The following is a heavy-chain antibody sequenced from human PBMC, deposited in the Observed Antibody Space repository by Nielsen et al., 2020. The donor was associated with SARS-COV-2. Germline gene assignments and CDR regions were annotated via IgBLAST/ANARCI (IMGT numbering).Heavy chain of an antibody. Sequence: SETLSLTCAVYGGSFSGYYWSWIRQPPGKGLEWIGEINHSGSTNYNPSLKSRVTISVDTSKNQFSLKLSSVTAADTAAYYCARKVSSMPYYYYYYMDVWGKGTTVTVSS. CDR2: INHSGST. J-gene: IGHJ6*03. D-gene: IGHD6-13*01. CDR1: GGSFSGYY. CDR3: ARKVSSMPYYYYYYMDV. V-gene: IGHV4-34*01.